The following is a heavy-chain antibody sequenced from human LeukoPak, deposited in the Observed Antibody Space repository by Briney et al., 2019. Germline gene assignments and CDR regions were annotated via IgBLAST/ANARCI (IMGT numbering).Heavy chain of an antibody. CDR1: GYTFTGYY. D-gene: IGHD3-22*01. CDR2: INPNSGGT. V-gene: IGHV1-2*06. J-gene: IGHJ3*02. CDR3: ARGGSYFYDSGTYPSDAFDI. Sequence: ASVKVSCKASGYTFTGYYLHWVRQAPGQGLEWMGRINPNSGGTNYAQKFQGRVTMTRDTSISTAYMELSRPRSDDTAVYYCARGGSYFYDSGTYPSDAFDIWGQGTMVTVSS.